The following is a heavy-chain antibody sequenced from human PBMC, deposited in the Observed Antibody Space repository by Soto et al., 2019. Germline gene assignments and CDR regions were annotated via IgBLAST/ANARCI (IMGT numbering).Heavy chain of an antibody. CDR2: ISYDGSNK. CDR1: GFTFSNYG. CDR3: AKGDWFDP. V-gene: IGHV3-30*18. Sequence: GGSLRLSCAASGFTFSNYGIHWVRQAPGKGLEWVAVISYDGSNKYYADSVKGQFTISRDNSKNTLYLQMNSLRAEDTAVYYCAKGDWFDPWGQGTLVTVSS. J-gene: IGHJ5*02.